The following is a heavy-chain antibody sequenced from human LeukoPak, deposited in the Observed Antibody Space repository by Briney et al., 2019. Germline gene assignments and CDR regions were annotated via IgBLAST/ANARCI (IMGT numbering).Heavy chain of an antibody. J-gene: IGHJ4*02. V-gene: IGHV1-18*01. CDR3: ARKDDYDNSGYTDY. D-gene: IGHD3-22*01. Sequence: ASVKVSCKASAYTFSSYGISWVRQAPGQGLEWMGWISAYNGNTNYAQKLQGRVTMSTDTSTSTAYVELRSLRSDDTAVYYCARKDDYDNSGYTDYWGQETLVTVSS. CDR2: ISAYNGNT. CDR1: AYTFSSYG.